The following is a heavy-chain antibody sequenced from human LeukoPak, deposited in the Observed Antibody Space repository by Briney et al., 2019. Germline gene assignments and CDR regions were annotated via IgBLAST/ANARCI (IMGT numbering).Heavy chain of an antibody. J-gene: IGHJ5*02. CDR1: GYTFTSYY. Sequence: ASVKVSCKASGYTFTSYYMHWVRQAPGQGLEWMGIINPSGGSTSYAQKFQGRVTITADKSTSTAYMELSSLRSEDTAVYYCATERVGATTGWFDPWGQGTLDTVSS. CDR3: ATERVGATTGWFDP. D-gene: IGHD1-26*01. V-gene: IGHV1-46*01. CDR2: INPSGGST.